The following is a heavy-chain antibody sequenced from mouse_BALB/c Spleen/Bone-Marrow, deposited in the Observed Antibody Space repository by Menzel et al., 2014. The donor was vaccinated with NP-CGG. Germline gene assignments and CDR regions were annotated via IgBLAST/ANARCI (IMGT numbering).Heavy chain of an antibody. CDR1: VFNIKDTY. J-gene: IGHJ2*01. Sequence: VQLQQSGPELVKPGASVKLSCTASVFNIKDTYMHWVKQRPEQGLEWIGRIDPANGNTKYDPKFQGKATITADTSSNTAYLQLSSLTSEDTAVYYCARTAPENFDYWGQGTTLTVSS. D-gene: IGHD1-2*01. CDR3: ARTAPENFDY. V-gene: IGHV14-3*02. CDR2: IDPANGNT.